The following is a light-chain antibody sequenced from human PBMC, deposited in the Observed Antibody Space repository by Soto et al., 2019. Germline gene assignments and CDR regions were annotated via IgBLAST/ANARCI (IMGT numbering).Light chain of an antibody. J-gene: IGLJ2*01. CDR1: SGSIARHY. V-gene: IGLV6-57*04. Sequence: NFMLTQPHSVSEAPGKTVTISCTRSSGSIARHYVQWYQQRPGSAPTTLIYEDNERPSGVPDRFSGSIDSSSNSASLTISGLTTEDEADYYCQSYDSINPVVFGGGTKVTVL. CDR2: EDN. CDR3: QSYDSINPVV.